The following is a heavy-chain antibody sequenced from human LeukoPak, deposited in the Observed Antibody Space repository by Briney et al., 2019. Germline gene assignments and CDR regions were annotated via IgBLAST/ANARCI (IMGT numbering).Heavy chain of an antibody. CDR3: AKDRSIGTYYTFDH. CDR2: ISGSGDNT. CDR1: GFTFSSHG. Sequence: PGGSLRLSCAASGFTFSSHGMSWVRQAPGKGLEWVSTISGSGDNTYYADSVKGRFTVSRDNSNNRLYLQMSGLTAADTAVYYCAKDRSIGTYYTFDHWGQGTLVTVSS. J-gene: IGHJ4*02. D-gene: IGHD1-26*01. V-gene: IGHV3-23*01.